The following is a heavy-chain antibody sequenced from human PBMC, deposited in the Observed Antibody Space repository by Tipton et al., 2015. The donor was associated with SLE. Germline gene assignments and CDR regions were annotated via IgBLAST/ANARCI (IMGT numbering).Heavy chain of an antibody. CDR2: IYYSGSA. J-gene: IGHJ4*02. Sequence: TLSLTCTVSGDSLTTNYWDWIRQPAGKGLEWIGYIYYSGSAYYNPSLKSRVSILVDTSKNQFSLKLSSVTAADTAVYYCARVPRTFYYDYSGHFDYWGPGTLVTVSS. CDR3: ARVPRTFYYDYSGHFDY. D-gene: IGHD3-22*01. V-gene: IGHV4-59*06. CDR1: GDSLTTNY.